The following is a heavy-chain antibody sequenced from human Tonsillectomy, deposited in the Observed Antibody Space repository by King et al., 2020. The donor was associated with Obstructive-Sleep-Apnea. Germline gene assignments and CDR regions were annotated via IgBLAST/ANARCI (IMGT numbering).Heavy chain of an antibody. V-gene: IGHV3-9*01. J-gene: IGHJ4*02. CDR3: ATVADY. Sequence: VQLVESGGGLVQPGGSLRLSCAGSGFTFDAFAMYWVRQAPGKGLEWVSGITWNGDNAGYADSVRGRFTISRDNAKNSLYLHMTSLRSDDTAMYYCATVADYWGQETLITVSS. CDR2: ITWNGDNA. CDR1: GFTFDAFA.